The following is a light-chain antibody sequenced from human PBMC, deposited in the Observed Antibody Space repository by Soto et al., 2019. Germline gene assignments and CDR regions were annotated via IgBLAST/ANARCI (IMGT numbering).Light chain of an antibody. CDR1: SSDVGGYNF. CDR3: SSYRSTSTPVA. CDR2: DVN. V-gene: IGLV2-14*03. Sequence: QSVLNQPASVSGSPGQSITISCSGTSSDVGGYNFVSWYQQHTDKVPKLIIYDVNSRPSGVSNRFSGSKSGNTASLTISGLQAEDEADYYCSSYRSTSTPVAFGGGTKVTVL. J-gene: IGLJ2*01.